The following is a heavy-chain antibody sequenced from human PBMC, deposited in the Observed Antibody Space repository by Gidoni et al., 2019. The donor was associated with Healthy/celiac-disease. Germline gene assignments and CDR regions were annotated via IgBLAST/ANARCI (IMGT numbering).Heavy chain of an antibody. Sequence: QVQLQESGPGLVKPSQTLSLTCPVSGGSLSSGDYYWRWIRQPPGKGLEWIGYIYYSGSTYYNPSLKSRVTISVDTSKTQFSLKLSFVTAADTAVYYCASYGGNSGYFDLWGRGTLVTVSS. CDR1: GGSLSSGDYY. CDR3: ASYGGNSGYFDL. D-gene: IGHD4-17*01. V-gene: IGHV4-30-4*01. J-gene: IGHJ2*01. CDR2: IYYSGST.